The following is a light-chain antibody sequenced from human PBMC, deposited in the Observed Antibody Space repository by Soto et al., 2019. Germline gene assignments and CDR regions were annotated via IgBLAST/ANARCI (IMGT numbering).Light chain of an antibody. CDR1: TSDIGTYNY. Sequence: QSALTQPASVSGSPGQSITISCAGTTSDIGTYNYVSWYQQYPGQAPKLMIYYVSNRPSGVSNRFSGSKSGNTASLTISGLQAEDEADYYCSSYTGGSTRVIFGGGTKVTVL. V-gene: IGLV2-14*01. J-gene: IGLJ2*01. CDR3: SSYTGGSTRVI. CDR2: YVS.